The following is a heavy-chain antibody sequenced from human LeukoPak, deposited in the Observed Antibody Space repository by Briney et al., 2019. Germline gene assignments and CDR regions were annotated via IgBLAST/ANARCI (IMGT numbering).Heavy chain of an antibody. CDR2: ISSSSSYT. V-gene: IGHV3-11*05. CDR3: ARDRGGYYDGSGFSTYFDY. Sequence: PGGSLRLSCAASGFTFSDYYMSWIRQAPGKGLEWVSYISSSSSYTNYADSVKGRFTISRDNATNSLYLQMNSLRAEDTAVYYCARDRGGYYDGSGFSTYFDYWGQGTLVTVSS. D-gene: IGHD3-22*01. J-gene: IGHJ4*02. CDR1: GFTFSDYY.